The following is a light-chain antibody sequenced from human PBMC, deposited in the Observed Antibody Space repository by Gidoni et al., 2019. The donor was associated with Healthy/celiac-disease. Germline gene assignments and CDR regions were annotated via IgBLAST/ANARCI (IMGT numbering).Light chain of an antibody. J-gene: IGKJ1*01. V-gene: IGKV3-15*01. Sequence: EIVLTQYPATLSVSPGERATLSCRASQSGSSNVAWYQQKPGQAPRLLSYGASTMATGIPAMFSASVSGTACTLTISSLPSEDFAVDYCQQDYNWPPTFVQGTKVEIQ. CDR1: QSGSSN. CDR2: GAS. CDR3: QQDYNWPPT.